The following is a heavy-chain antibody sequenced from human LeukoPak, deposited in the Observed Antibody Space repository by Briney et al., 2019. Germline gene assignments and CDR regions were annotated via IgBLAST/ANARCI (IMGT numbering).Heavy chain of an antibody. D-gene: IGHD3-9*01. Sequence: ASVKVSCKASGGTFSSYAISWVRQAPGQGLEWMGKINPSGDSTNYAQKFQGRVTMTTDTSITTAYMEMSRLRSDDTALYYCARSPHILTGENFDYWGQGTLVTVSS. J-gene: IGHJ4*02. CDR1: GGTFSSYA. V-gene: IGHV1-46*01. CDR3: ARSPHILTGENFDY. CDR2: INPSGDST.